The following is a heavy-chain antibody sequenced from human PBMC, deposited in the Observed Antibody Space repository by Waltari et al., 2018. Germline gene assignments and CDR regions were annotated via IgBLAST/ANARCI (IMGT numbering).Heavy chain of an antibody. J-gene: IGHJ4*02. V-gene: IGHV3-23*01. Sequence: EVQLLESGGGLVQPGGSLRLSCAASGFTFSYYAMSWVRQAPGKGLEWVSIVSAVGMDTYYADSLKGRFTISRDNSKNTLFLQMNSLRDDETAVYYCAKGRIGVGAFDFDYWGQGTLVTVSS. D-gene: IGHD1-26*01. CDR1: GFTFSYYA. CDR2: VSAVGMDT. CDR3: AKGRIGVGAFDFDY.